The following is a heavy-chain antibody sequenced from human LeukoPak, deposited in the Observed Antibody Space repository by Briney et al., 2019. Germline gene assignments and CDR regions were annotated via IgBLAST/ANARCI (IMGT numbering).Heavy chain of an antibody. CDR2: ISGSGGST. D-gene: IGHD3-3*01. V-gene: IGHV3-23*01. CDR1: GFTFSSYA. Sequence: GGSLRLSCAASGFTFSSYAMSWVRQAPGKGLEWVSAISGSGGSTYYADSVKGRFTISRDNSKNTLYLQMNSLRAEDTAVYYCAKGFPYTPYYDFWSGYYSGNGMDVWGQGTTVTVSS. J-gene: IGHJ6*02. CDR3: AKGFPYTPYYDFWSGYYSGNGMDV.